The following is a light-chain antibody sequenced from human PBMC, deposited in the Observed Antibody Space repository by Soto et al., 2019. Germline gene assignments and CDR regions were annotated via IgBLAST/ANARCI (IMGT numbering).Light chain of an antibody. Sequence: EIVLTQSPGSLSLSPGDIDTVSCRASQGVGGNSLAWYQQRPGQAPRLLIYDTSKRATGIPDRFSGSGSGTDFTLTISRLEPADFAVYYCQQYQNSPRTFGQGTKVDIK. CDR1: QGVGGNS. CDR2: DTS. J-gene: IGKJ1*01. V-gene: IGKV3-20*01. CDR3: QQYQNSPRT.